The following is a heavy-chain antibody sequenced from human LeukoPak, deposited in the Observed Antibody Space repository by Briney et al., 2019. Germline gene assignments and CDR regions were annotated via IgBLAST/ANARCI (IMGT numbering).Heavy chain of an antibody. Sequence: ASVKVSCKASGGTFSSYVISWVRQAPGQGLEWMGGIIPILGSANYAQKLQGRVTMTTDTSTSTAYMELRSLRSDDTAVYYCARGGGYSYGQQRGDYWGQGTLVTVSS. D-gene: IGHD5-18*01. CDR1: GGTFSSYV. J-gene: IGHJ4*02. CDR2: IIPILGSA. V-gene: IGHV1-69*05. CDR3: ARGGGYSYGQQRGDY.